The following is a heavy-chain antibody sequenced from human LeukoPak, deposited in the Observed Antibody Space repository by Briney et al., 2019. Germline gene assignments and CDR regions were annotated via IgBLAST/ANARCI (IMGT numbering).Heavy chain of an antibody. V-gene: IGHV3-53*01. CDR2: IYSGSST. CDR1: GFTVSSNY. Sequence: GGSLRLSCAASGFTVSSNYMNWVRQAPGKGLEWVSLIYSGSSTNYADSVKGRFTISRDNSKNTLYLQMNSLRVEDTAEYYCAKGPRPGSSGYPNLDHWGQGTLVTVSS. CDR3: AKGPRPGSSGYPNLDH. D-gene: IGHD3-22*01. J-gene: IGHJ4*02.